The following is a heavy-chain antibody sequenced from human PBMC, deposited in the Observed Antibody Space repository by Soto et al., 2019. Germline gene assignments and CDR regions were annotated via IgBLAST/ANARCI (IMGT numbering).Heavy chain of an antibody. CDR1: GFTFSSYA. CDR2: ISYDGSNK. Sequence: QVQLVESGGGVVQPGRSLRLSCAASGFTFSSYAMHWVRQAPGKGLEWVAVISYDGSNKYYADSVKGRFTISRDNSKNTLYQQKNNLRADDTAVYYCAAEEGVISPYYYYYGMDVWGQGTTVTVSS. V-gene: IGHV3-30-3*01. D-gene: IGHD3-16*02. J-gene: IGHJ6*02. CDR3: AAEEGVISPYYYYYGMDV.